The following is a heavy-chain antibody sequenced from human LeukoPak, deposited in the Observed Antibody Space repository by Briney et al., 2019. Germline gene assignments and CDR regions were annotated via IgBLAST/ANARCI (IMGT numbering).Heavy chain of an antibody. CDR1: GGSINSFY. CDR2: IYSSGNT. D-gene: IGHD6-13*01. CDR3: ARSQQLVPVAFDI. Sequence: SETLSLTCTVSGGSINSFYWSWIRQPAGKGLELIGRIYSSGNTNYNPSLKSRVTMSVDTSNNQLSLKLSSVTAADTAVYYCARSQQLVPVAFDIWGQGTMVTVSS. V-gene: IGHV4-4*07. J-gene: IGHJ3*02.